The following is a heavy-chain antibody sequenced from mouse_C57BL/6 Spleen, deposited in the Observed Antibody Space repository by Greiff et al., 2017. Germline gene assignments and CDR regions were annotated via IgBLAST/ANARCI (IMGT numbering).Heavy chain of an antibody. Sequence: VQLKQSGPVLVKPGASVKMSCKASGYTFTDYYMNWVKQSHGKSLEWIGVINPYNGGTSYNQKFKGKATLTVEKSSSTAYMELNSLTSEDSAVYYCAREGRGGYYAMDYWCQGSSVTVSS. V-gene: IGHV1-19*01. J-gene: IGHJ4*01. D-gene: IGHD3-3*01. CDR1: GYTFTDYY. CDR2: INPYNGGT. CDR3: AREGRGGYYAMDY.